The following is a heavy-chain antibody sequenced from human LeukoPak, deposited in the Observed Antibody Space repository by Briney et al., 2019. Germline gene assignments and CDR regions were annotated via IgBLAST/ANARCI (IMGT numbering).Heavy chain of an antibody. V-gene: IGHV1-69*05. D-gene: IGHD2-15*01. CDR2: IIPIFGTA. CDR1: GGTFSSYA. Sequence: SVKVSCKASGGTFSSYAISWVRQAPGQGLEWMGGIIPIFGTANYAQKFQGRVTITTDESTSTAYMELSSLRSEDTAVYYCAGVVANHPYCYYYMDVWGKGTTVTVSS. J-gene: IGHJ6*03. CDR3: AGVVANHPYCYYYMDV.